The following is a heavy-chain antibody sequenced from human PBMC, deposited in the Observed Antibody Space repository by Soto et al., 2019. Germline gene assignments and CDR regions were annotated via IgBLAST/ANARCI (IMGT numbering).Heavy chain of an antibody. J-gene: IGHJ4*02. V-gene: IGHV3-66*01. CDR3: ARGREAVAASPFDY. CDR1: GFTVSSNY. CDR2: FYSDGST. D-gene: IGHD6-19*01. Sequence: GGSLRLSCAASGFTVSSNYMRWVRQAPGKGLEWVSVFYSDGSTHYADSVKGRFTISRDNSKNTLNLQMISLRAEDTAVYYCARGREAVAASPFDYWGQGTLVTVSS.